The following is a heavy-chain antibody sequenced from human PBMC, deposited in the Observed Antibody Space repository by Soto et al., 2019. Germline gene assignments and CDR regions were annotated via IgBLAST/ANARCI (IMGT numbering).Heavy chain of an antibody. J-gene: IGHJ4*02. CDR3: ARVDRGWLDCSSL. Sequence: PGGSLRLSCAASGFTFSSYATSWVRQAPGKGLEWVSAISGSGGSTYYADSVKGRFTIPRDNSKNTLYLQMNSLRAEDTAVYYCARVDRGWLDCSSLWGQGTLVTVSS. D-gene: IGHD2-2*01. V-gene: IGHV3-23*01. CDR2: ISGSGGST. CDR1: GFTFSSYA.